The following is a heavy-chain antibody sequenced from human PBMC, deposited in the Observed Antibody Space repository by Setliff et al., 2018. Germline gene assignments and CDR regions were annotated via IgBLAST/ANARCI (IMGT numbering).Heavy chain of an antibody. D-gene: IGHD6-19*01. V-gene: IGHV3-9*01. J-gene: IGHJ4*02. CDR3: VKSDRDSSGWYPDY. CDR1: GFPFSIYS. Sequence: SLRLSCAASGFPFSIYSMHWVRQAPGKGLEWVSGISWNSYHIDYAGSVRGRFTISRDNAKNSLYLQMNSLTTEDTAFYYCVKSDRDSSGWYPDYWGQGTLVTVSS. CDR2: ISWNSYHI.